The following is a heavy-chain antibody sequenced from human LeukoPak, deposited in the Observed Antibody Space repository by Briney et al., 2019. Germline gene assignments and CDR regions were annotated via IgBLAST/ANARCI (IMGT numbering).Heavy chain of an antibody. J-gene: IGHJ4*02. D-gene: IGHD3-3*01. V-gene: IGHV3-21*01. CDR3: ASSGEADYDFWSGYYTDFCFDY. CDR2: ISSSSSYI. Sequence: PGGSLRLSCAAAGVTFSSYSMNLVRQAPGKGLEWVSSISSSSSYIYYADSVKGRFTISRDNAKNSLYLQMNSLRAEDTAVYYCASSGEADYDFWSGYYTDFCFDYWGQGTLVTVSS. CDR1: GVTFSSYS.